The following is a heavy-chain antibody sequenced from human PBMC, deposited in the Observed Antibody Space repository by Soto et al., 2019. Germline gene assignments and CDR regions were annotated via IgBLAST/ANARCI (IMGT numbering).Heavy chain of an antibody. CDR2: VTGSGGA. D-gene: IGHD6-13*01. CDR3: AKTGYTSSWYGPFDY. Sequence: EVQLLESGGGLVQPGGSLRLSCAASGFTFSTYAMSWVRQAPGKGLEWVSTVTGSGGAYHADSVKGRFTISRDNSKNTLYLQMISLRAEDTAVYHCAKTGYTSSWYGPFDYWGQGTLATVSS. CDR1: GFTFSTYA. V-gene: IGHV3-23*01. J-gene: IGHJ4*02.